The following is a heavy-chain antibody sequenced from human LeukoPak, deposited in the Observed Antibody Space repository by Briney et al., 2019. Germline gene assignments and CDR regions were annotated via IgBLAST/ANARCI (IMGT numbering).Heavy chain of an antibody. D-gene: IGHD2-15*01. Sequence: PGGSLRLSCAASRFTFSSYAMHWVRQAPGKGLEYVSAISSNGGSTYYANSVKGRFTISRDNSKNTLYLQMGSLRVEDTALYYCAREADCSGGNCYRGPFDIWGQGTMVTVSS. V-gene: IGHV3-64*01. CDR1: RFTFSSYA. CDR3: AREADCSGGNCYRGPFDI. CDR2: ISSNGGST. J-gene: IGHJ3*02.